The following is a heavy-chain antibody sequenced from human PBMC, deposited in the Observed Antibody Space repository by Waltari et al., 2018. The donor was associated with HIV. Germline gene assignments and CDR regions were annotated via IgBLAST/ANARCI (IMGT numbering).Heavy chain of an antibody. CDR3: AGRSPHGGGVGSWFDP. D-gene: IGHD3-16*01. V-gene: IGHV1-69*12. J-gene: IGHJ5*02. CDR2: IISNFGTT. CDR1: GGTFSSYA. Sequence: QVQLVQSGAEVKKPGSSVKVACKASGGTFSSYAISWGRQAPGQGLEWMGGIISNFGTTNDAQNVQGRVTITADEATSTAYMERSSLRAEDTAVYYCAGRSPHGGGVGSWFDPWRQGTLVTVSS.